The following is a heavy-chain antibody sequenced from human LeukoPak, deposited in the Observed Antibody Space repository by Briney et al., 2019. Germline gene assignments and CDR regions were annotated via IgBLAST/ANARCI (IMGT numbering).Heavy chain of an antibody. Sequence: SETLSLTCTVSGASISSSFWSWIRQPPGKGLEWIGYITYSGNTNYNPSLKSRVTISVDTSKKQFSLKLSSVTAADTAVYYCARRKYSGSWNDYWGQGTLVTVSS. V-gene: IGHV4-59*08. D-gene: IGHD6-13*01. CDR1: GASISSSF. CDR2: ITYSGNT. CDR3: ARRKYSGSWNDY. J-gene: IGHJ4*02.